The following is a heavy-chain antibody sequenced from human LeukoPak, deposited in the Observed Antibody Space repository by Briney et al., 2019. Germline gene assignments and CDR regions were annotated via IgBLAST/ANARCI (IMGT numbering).Heavy chain of an antibody. V-gene: IGHV4-39*07. D-gene: IGHD5-24*01. Sequence: SETLSLTCTVSGGSIRSNSYSWGWIRQPPGKGLEWIGSIYHSGSTYYNPSLKSRVTISRDTSRNQFSLNMFSVTAADTALYYCARGRRDGYMLLWEDYWGQGTLVTVSS. CDR3: ARGRRDGYMLLWEDY. J-gene: IGHJ4*02. CDR2: IYHSGST. CDR1: GGSIRSNSYS.